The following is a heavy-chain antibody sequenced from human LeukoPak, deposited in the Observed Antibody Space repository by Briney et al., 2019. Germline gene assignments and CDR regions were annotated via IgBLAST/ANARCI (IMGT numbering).Heavy chain of an antibody. Sequence: GRSLRLSCAASGFTFSIYGMHWVRQAPGKGLEWVAVICYDGSNKYYADSVKGRFTISRDNSKNTLYLQMNRMRAEDTAVYYCAKGPAFDIWGQGTMVTVSS. CDR3: AKGPAFDI. J-gene: IGHJ3*02. CDR2: ICYDGSNK. V-gene: IGHV3-33*06. CDR1: GFTFSIYG.